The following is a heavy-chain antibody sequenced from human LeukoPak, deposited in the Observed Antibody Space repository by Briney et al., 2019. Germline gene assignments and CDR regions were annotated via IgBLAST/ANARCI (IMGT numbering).Heavy chain of an antibody. CDR2: ISGSGGST. CDR1: GFTFSSYA. J-gene: IGHJ4*02. D-gene: IGHD1-26*01. V-gene: IGHV3-23*01. CDR3: AKDLIVGATS. Sequence: GGSLRLSCAASGFTFSSYAMSWVRQAPGEGLEWVSAISGSGGSTYYADSVTGRFTISRDNSTNTLYLQMNSLRAEDTAVYYCAKDLIVGATSWGQGTLVTVSS.